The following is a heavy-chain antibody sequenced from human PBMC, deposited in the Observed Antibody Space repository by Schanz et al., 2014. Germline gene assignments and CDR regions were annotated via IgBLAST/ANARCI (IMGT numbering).Heavy chain of an antibody. CDR3: SGYSGFDY. J-gene: IGHJ4*02. CDR2: ISYHGSEK. CDR1: GFTFFGSFA. V-gene: IGHV3-30*03. D-gene: IGHD3-22*01. Sequence: VQLVESGGGVVQPGRSRRLSCEASGFTFFGSFAMSWVRQAPGRGLEWVAVISYHGSEKYYADSVKGRFTISRDNSKNTLYLQMNSLRTEDTAVYGTSGYSGFDYWGQGTLVTVSS.